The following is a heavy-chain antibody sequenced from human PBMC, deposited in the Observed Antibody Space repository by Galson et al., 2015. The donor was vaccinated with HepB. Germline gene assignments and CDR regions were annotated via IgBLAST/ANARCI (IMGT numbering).Heavy chain of an antibody. CDR3: AREGSSSWDAWFDP. Sequence: SVKVSCKASGYTFTGYYMHWVRQAPGQGLEWMGRINPNSGGTNYAQKFQGRVTMTRDTSISTAYMELSRLRSDDTAVCYCAREGSSSWDAWFDPWGQGTLVTVSS. CDR2: INPNSGGT. V-gene: IGHV1-2*06. J-gene: IGHJ5*02. D-gene: IGHD6-13*01. CDR1: GYTFTGYY.